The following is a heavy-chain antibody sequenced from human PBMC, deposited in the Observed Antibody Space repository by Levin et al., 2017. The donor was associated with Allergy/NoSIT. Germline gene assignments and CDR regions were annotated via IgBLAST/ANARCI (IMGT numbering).Heavy chain of an antibody. CDR2: IYNSGST. Sequence: ESLKISCTVSGGSISVYYWSWIRQPPGKGLEWIGYIYNSGSTNYNPSLKSRVTISVDTSKNQFSLKLSSVTAADTAVYYCARYGSGNYARFDYWGQGTLVTVSS. D-gene: IGHD3-10*01. CDR1: GGSISVYY. J-gene: IGHJ4*02. CDR3: ARYGSGNYARFDY. V-gene: IGHV4-59*01.